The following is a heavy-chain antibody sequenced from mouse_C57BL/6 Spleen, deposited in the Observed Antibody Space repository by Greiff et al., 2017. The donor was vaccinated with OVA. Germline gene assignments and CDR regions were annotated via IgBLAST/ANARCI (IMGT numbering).Heavy chain of an antibody. CDR2: ISSGGDYI. CDR3: TRANYRYFDY. CDR1: GFTFSSYA. Sequence: EVKVEESGEGLVKPGGSLKLSCAASGFTFSSYAMSWVRQTPEKRLEWVAYISSGGDYIYYADTVKGRFTISRDNARNTLYLQMSSLKSEDTAMYYCTRANYRYFDYWGQGTTLTVSS. J-gene: IGHJ2*01. D-gene: IGHD2-1*01. V-gene: IGHV5-9-1*02.